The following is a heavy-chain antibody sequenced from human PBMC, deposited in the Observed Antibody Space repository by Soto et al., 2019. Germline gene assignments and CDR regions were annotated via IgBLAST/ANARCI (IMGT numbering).Heavy chain of an antibody. CDR1: GFTFSSYA. J-gene: IGHJ4*02. CDR3: SRRSSGWYFDY. D-gene: IGHD6-19*01. CDR2: ISGSGGST. Sequence: EVQLLESGGGLVQPGGSLRLSCAASGFTFSSYAMSWVRQAPGKGLEWVSVISGSGGSTYYADSVKGRFTISRDNSKNTLYLQMNSLRAKYTAVYYCSRRSSGWYFDYWGQGTLVTVSS. V-gene: IGHV3-23*01.